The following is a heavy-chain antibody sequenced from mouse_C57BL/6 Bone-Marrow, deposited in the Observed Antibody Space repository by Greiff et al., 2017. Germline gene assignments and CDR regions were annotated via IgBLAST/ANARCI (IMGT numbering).Heavy chain of an antibody. V-gene: IGHV1-64*01. Sequence: QVQLPQPGAELVKPGASVQLSCKASGYTFTSSWMHWVQQRPGQGLEWIGLIQPNSGSTNSNEKFKSKATLTVDKSSSPAYMQRSSLTSEDSAVYYCARCLYAMDYWGQGTSVTVSS. CDR2: IQPNSGST. J-gene: IGHJ4*01. CDR1: GYTFTSSW. CDR3: ARCLYAMDY.